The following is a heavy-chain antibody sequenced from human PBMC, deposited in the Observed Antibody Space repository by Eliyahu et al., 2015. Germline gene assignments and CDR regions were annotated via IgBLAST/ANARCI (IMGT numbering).Heavy chain of an antibody. J-gene: IGHJ5*02. CDR2: IYYSGGT. V-gene: IGHV4-59*01. D-gene: IGHD7-27*01. CDR3: ARGGGNWGGKNWFDP. Sequence: QVQLQESGPGLVKPSETLSLTCTVSGGSISSYYWSWIRQPPGKGLEWIGVIYYSGGTTSNPSLKSRVTISVDTSKNQFSLKLSSVTAADTAVYYCARGGGNWGGKNWFDPWGQGTLVTVSS. CDR1: GGSISSYY.